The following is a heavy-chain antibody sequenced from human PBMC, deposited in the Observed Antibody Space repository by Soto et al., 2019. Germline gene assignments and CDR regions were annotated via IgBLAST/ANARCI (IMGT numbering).Heavy chain of an antibody. D-gene: IGHD3-10*01. J-gene: IGHJ4*02. CDR1: GGTFSSYA. CDR3: AGSRLEGYYYGSGAFEY. V-gene: IGHV1-69*01. CDR2: IIPLFGTA. Sequence: QVQLVQSGAEVKKPGSSVKVSCKASGGTFSSYALSWVRQAPGQGREWMGGIIPLFGTANYAQKFQGRVTMTKDEATSTAYIELSSMRSEDTAVYYCAGSRLEGYYYGSGAFEYWGQGTLVTVSS.